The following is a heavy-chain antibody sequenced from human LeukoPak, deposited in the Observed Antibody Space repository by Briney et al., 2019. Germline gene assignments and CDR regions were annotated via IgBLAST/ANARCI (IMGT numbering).Heavy chain of an antibody. CDR1: GFTFSSYE. J-gene: IGHJ4*02. CDR3: ASGAYRDDFDY. Sequence: QSGGSLRLSCAASGFTFSSYEVNWVRRAPGKGLEWISYISSRGSTKYYADSVKGGFTLCRDNDKNSLYLQTDSLRAEDTAVYYCASGAYRDDFDYWGQGTLVTVSS. CDR2: ISSRGSTK. D-gene: IGHD5-24*01. V-gene: IGHV3-48*03.